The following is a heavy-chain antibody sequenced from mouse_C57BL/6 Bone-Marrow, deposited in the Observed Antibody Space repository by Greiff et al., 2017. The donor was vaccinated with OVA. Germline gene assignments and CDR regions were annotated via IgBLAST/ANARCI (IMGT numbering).Heavy chain of an antibody. CDR3: ARGSYGNYYAMDD. J-gene: IGHJ4*01. Sequence: QVQLQQPGTELVKPGASVKLSCKASGYTFTSYWMHWVKQRPGQGLEWIGNINPSTGGTNYNEKFKSKATLTVDKSSSTAYMQLSSLTTEDSAVYDCARGSYGNYYAMDDGGQGTSVTVSA. CDR1: GYTFTSYW. V-gene: IGHV1-53*01. D-gene: IGHD2-1*01. CDR2: INPSTGGT.